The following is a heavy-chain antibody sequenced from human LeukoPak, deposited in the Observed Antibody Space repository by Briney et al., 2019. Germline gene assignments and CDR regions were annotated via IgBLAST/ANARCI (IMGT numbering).Heavy chain of an antibody. J-gene: IGHJ4*02. Sequence: ASVKVSCRASGYTLTGSYMHWVRQAPGQGLEWMAWINPNTGATKYSQKFPDRVTVTSDTSSSTAYMEVTSLTSDDTAVYYCARDRGWFLDYWGQGSLLIVSS. D-gene: IGHD6-19*01. CDR3: ARDRGWFLDY. V-gene: IGHV1-2*02. CDR2: INPNTGAT. CDR1: GYTLTGSY.